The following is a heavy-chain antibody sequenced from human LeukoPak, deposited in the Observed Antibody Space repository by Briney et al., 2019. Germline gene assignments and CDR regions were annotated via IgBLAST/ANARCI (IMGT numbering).Heavy chain of an antibody. D-gene: IGHD1-26*01. J-gene: IGHJ3*02. CDR2: IYYSGST. CDR3: ARDRGGSYPVAFDI. Sequence: SETLSLTCTVSGGSISSYYWSWIRQPPGKGLEWIGYIYYSGSTNYNPSLKSRVTISVDTSKNQFSLKLSSVTAADTAVYYCARDRGGSYPVAFDIWGQGTMVTVSS. CDR1: GGSISSYY. V-gene: IGHV4-59*01.